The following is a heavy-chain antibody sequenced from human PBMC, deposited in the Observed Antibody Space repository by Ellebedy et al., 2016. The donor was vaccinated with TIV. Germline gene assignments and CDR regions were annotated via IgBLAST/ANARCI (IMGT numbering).Heavy chain of an antibody. CDR1: VGLVTGSIYY. V-gene: IGHV4-39*01. CDR3: VYGRAVDAYDI. D-gene: IGHD4-17*01. CDR2: IYHSGST. Sequence: SETLSLTXTVSVGLVTGSIYYWDWIRQPPGKGLEWIGSIYHSGSTYYNPSLKSRVTISVDTSKKQVSLKLSSVTAADTAIYYCVYGRAVDAYDIWGQGTMVTVSS. J-gene: IGHJ3*02.